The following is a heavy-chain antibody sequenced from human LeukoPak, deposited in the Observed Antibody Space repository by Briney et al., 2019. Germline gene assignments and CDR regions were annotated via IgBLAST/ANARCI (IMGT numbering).Heavy chain of an antibody. J-gene: IGHJ4*02. CDR1: GYTFTGYY. D-gene: IGHD3-22*01. CDR2: INPNSGGT. V-gene: IGHV1-2*02. Sequence: ASVKVSCKASGYTFTGYYMHWVRQAPGQGLEWMGWINPNSGGTNYAQKFQGRVTMTRDTSISTAYMELSRLRSEDTAVYYCAREFAMYYYDSSGYYSRHHYFDYWGQGTLVTVSS. CDR3: AREFAMYYYDSSGYYSRHHYFDY.